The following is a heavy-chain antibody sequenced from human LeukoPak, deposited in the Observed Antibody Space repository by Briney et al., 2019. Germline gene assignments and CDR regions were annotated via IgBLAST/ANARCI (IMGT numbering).Heavy chain of an antibody. CDR1: GGSISSTNW. CDR3: ARPPRYSSPDAFDI. V-gene: IGHV4-4*02. CDR2: IYHSGST. D-gene: IGHD6-13*01. J-gene: IGHJ3*02. Sequence: PSGTLSLTCAVSGGSISSTNWWSWVRQPPGKGLEWIGEIYHSGSTNYNPSLKSRVTISVDTSKNQFSLKLSSVTAADTAVYYCARPPRYSSPDAFDIWGQGTMVTVSS.